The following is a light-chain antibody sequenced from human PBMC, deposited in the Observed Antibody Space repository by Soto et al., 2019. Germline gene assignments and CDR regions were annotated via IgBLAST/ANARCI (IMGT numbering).Light chain of an antibody. CDR1: QGISNY. Sequence: DIQMTQSPSSLSASVGDRGTITCRASQGISNYLAWYQQKPWKVPKLLIYAASTLQSGVPSRFSGSASGTDFTLTISSLKPEDVATYYCQKYNSAPRTFGPGNKVDI. CDR3: QKYNSAPRT. J-gene: IGKJ3*01. CDR2: AAS. V-gene: IGKV1-27*01.